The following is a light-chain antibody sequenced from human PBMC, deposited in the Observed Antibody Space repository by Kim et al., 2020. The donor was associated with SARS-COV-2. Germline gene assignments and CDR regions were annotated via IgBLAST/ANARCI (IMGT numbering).Light chain of an antibody. CDR3: NSRDSSGPVV. J-gene: IGLJ2*01. Sequence: ALGQTVRITCQGASLRSYYASWYQQKPGQAPVLIIYGKNNRPSGIPDRFSGSSSGNTASLTITGAQAEDEADYYCNSRDSSGPVVFGGGTQLTVL. V-gene: IGLV3-19*01. CDR2: GKN. CDR1: SLRSYY.